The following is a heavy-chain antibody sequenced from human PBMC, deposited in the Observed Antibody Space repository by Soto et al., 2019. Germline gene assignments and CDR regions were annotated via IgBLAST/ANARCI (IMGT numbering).Heavy chain of an antibody. V-gene: IGHV3-30-3*01. J-gene: IGHJ5*02. Sequence: GGSLRLSCAASGFTFSSYAMHWVRQAPGKGLEWVAVISYDGSNKHYADSVKGRFTISRDNSKNTLYLQMNSLRAEGTAVYYCAREVAAAFDPWGQGTLVTVSS. CDR3: AREVAAAFDP. D-gene: IGHD6-13*01. CDR2: ISYDGSNK. CDR1: GFTFSSYA.